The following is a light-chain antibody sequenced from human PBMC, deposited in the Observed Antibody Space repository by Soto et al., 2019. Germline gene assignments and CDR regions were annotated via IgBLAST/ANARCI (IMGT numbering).Light chain of an antibody. V-gene: IGKV1-16*01. CDR1: QGINKD. CDR2: AAS. CDR3: QQYNTYPIT. Sequence: DIQLTQSPSSLSASVGDRITITCRARQGINKDLAWVQQKPGKAPKSLIYAASSLQSGVPSRFSGSGFGTEFTLTISTLQPEDFATYYCQQYNTYPITFGQGTRLEIK. J-gene: IGKJ5*01.